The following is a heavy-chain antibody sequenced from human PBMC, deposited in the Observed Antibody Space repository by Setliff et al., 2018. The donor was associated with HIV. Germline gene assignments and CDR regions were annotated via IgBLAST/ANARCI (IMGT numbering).Heavy chain of an antibody. V-gene: IGHV3-74*01. D-gene: IGHD3-22*01. CDR2: VNRDGSST. Sequence: GGSLRLSCAASGFTFSKYWMHWVRQAPGKGLVWVSRVNRDGSSTTYADSVKGRFAISRDNAKNTLYLQMNSLRAEDTAVYYCARGPYYYDSSGPFDYWGQGTLVTVSS. J-gene: IGHJ4*02. CDR1: GFTFSKYW. CDR3: ARGPYYYDSSGPFDY.